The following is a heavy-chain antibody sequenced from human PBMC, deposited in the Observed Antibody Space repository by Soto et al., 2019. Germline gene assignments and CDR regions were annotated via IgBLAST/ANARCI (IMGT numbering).Heavy chain of an antibody. CDR3: ARESAPPLNTYYDYIWGSYRWMGLDY. CDR2: INSDGSST. J-gene: IGHJ4*02. Sequence: EVQLVESGGGLVQPGGSLRLSCAASGFTFSSYWMHWVRQAPGKGLVWVSRINSDGSSTSYADSVKGRFTISRDNAKNTLYLQMNSLRAEDTAVYYCARESAPPLNTYYDYIWGSYRWMGLDYWGQGTLVTVSS. D-gene: IGHD3-16*02. V-gene: IGHV3-74*01. CDR1: GFTFSSYW.